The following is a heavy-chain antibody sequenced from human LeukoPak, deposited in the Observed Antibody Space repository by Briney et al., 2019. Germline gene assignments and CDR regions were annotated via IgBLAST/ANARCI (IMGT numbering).Heavy chain of an antibody. CDR3: ARGLRYSSGWSASGMDV. Sequence: GASVKVSCKASGNTFTSYAITWVRQAPGQGLEWMGWISAYNGNTNYAQKLQGRVTMTTDTSTSTAYMELRSLRSDDTALYYCARGLRYSSGWSASGMDVWGKGTTVTISS. J-gene: IGHJ6*03. D-gene: IGHD6-19*01. CDR2: ISAYNGNT. CDR1: GNTFTSYA. V-gene: IGHV1-18*01.